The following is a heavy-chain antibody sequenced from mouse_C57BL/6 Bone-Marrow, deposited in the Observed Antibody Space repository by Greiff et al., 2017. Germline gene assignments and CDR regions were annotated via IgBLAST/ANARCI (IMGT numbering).Heavy chain of an antibody. Sequence: QVQLKQSGPELVKPGASVKISCKASGYAFSSSWMNWVKQRPGQGLEWIGRIYPGDGDTNYNGKFKGKATLTADKSSSTAYMQLSSLTSEDSAVYFCATTAQATYAYFDYWGQGTTLTVSS. CDR2: IYPGDGDT. CDR1: GYAFSSSW. CDR3: ATTAQATYAYFDY. J-gene: IGHJ2*01. V-gene: IGHV1-82*01. D-gene: IGHD3-2*02.